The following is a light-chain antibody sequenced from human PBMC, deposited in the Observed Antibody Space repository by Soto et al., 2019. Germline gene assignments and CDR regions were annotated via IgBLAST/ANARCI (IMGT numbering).Light chain of an antibody. Sequence: QSVLTQPPSASGTPGQRVAISCSGGSSNIGSNTVNWYQQLPGTAPKVLIYSNNQRPSGVPDRFSGSKSGTSASLAISGLQSEDEADYYCAAWDDGLNGFWVFGTGTKVTVL. J-gene: IGLJ1*01. CDR1: SSNIGSNT. CDR3: AAWDDGLNGFWV. CDR2: SNN. V-gene: IGLV1-44*01.